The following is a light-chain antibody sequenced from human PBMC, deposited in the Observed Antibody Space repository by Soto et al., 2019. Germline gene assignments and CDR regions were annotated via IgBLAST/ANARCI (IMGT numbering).Light chain of an antibody. CDR3: QQYYSYPRT. CDR2: AAS. Sequence: IQLTQSPSSLSASVGDRVTITCRASQDIAIYLAWYQQKPGEAPKLLIYAASTLQSGVPSRFSGSGSGTDFTLTISCLQSEDFATYYCQQYYSYPRTFGGGTKVDI. CDR1: QDIAIY. V-gene: IGKV1-9*01. J-gene: IGKJ4*01.